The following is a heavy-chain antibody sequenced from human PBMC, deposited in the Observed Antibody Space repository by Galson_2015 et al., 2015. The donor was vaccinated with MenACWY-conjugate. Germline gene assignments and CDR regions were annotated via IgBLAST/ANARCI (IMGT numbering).Heavy chain of an antibody. Sequence: QSGAEVKKPGESLRISWKGSGYSLTSYWVGSGRQLLGKSLVWMGIMYPGGSDTRYSPSFQGKVTISADKSISTAYLQWSSLKASDTAMYYCARSPTSQTIAAAETFDYWGQGTLVTVSS. D-gene: IGHD6-13*01. CDR2: MYPGGSDT. V-gene: IGHV5-51*01. CDR1: GYSLTSYW. J-gene: IGHJ4*02. CDR3: ARSPTSQTIAAAETFDY.